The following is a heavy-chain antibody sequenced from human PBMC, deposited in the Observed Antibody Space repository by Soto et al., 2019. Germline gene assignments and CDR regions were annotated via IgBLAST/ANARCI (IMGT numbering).Heavy chain of an antibody. CDR1: GGSISSGDYY. Sequence: PSETLSLTCTVSGGSISSGDYYWTWIRQPPGKGLEWIGYIYYRGDTYYNPSLKSRLTISVDTSKNQFSLRLSSVTAADTAVYYCGRDVITMSMGVGGQVDYWGQGTLVTVS. CDR2: IYYRGDT. J-gene: IGHJ4*02. CDR3: GRDVITMSMGVGGQVDY. V-gene: IGHV4-30-4*01. D-gene: IGHD3-10*01.